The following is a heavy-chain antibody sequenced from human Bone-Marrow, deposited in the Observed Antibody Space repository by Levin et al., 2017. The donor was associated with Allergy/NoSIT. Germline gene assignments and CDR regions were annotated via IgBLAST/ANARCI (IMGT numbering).Heavy chain of an antibody. J-gene: IGHJ4*02. CDR1: GFTFSSYA. CDR3: AREYSLWFGELSPYAY. D-gene: IGHD3-10*01. CDR2: ISYDGSNK. Sequence: LSLTCAASGFTFSSYAMHWVRQAPGKGLEWVAVISYDGSNKYYADSVKGRFTISRDNSKNTLYLQMNSLRAEDTAVYYCAREYSLWFGELSPYAYWGQGTLVTVSS. V-gene: IGHV3-30-3*01.